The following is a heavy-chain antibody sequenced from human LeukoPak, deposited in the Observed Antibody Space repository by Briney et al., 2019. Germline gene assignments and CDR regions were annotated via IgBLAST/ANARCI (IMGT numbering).Heavy chain of an antibody. CDR2: LSRSSRHR. D-gene: IGHD6-25*01. CDR3: ARDDAALAWASGMDG. CDR1: GFTFSSHN. Sequence: GGCLRLSCAASGFTFSSHNMNCVRQAPGNGLEWVSYLSRSSRHRYYADSVRGRFTISRDNTKNSLYLQINSLRGEDTAVYYCARDDAALAWASGMDGWGKGTTVTVSS. J-gene: IGHJ6*04. V-gene: IGHV3-21*01.